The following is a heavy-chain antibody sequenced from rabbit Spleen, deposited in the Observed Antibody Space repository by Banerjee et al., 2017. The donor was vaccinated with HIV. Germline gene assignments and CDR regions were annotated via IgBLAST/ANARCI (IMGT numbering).Heavy chain of an antibody. CDR3: ARDAGRGDYIDGVFNL. CDR2: IDAVTGKP. CDR1: AFDFSNKAV. V-gene: IGHV1S45*01. J-gene: IGHJ4*01. D-gene: IGHD8-1*01. Sequence: QEQLVESGGGLVQPEGSLTLTCTTSAFDFSNKAVMCWVRQAPGKGLEWIACIDAVTGKPVYASWAKGRSTFSKTSSTTVTLQLSSLTAADTATYFCARDAGRGDYIDGVFNLWGPGTLVTVS.